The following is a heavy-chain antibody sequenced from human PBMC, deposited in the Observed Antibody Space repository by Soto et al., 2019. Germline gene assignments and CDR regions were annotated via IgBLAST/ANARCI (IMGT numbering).Heavy chain of an antibody. D-gene: IGHD2-2*01. CDR2: ISYEGSNN. CDR1: GFTFNSHG. J-gene: IGHJ6*02. Sequence: QVQLVEAGGGVVQPGRSLRLSCGASGFTFNSHGMHWVRQAPGKGLEWVAVISYEGSNNFYAESVKGRFTISRDNSKNTLYIQMNSLRREDTAVDYCARGAEYQLLSRDYFHGMDVWGQGTTVTVSS. CDR3: ARGAEYQLLSRDYFHGMDV. V-gene: IGHV3-30*03.